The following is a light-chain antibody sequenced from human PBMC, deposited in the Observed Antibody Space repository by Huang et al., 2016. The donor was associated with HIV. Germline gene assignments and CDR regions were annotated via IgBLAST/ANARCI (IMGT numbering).Light chain of an antibody. V-gene: IGKV3-11*01. CDR3: QQRSNWPPIT. CDR2: DAS. Sequence: EIVLTQSPATLSLYPGETATLSCRASQSVSTYLAWYQQKPGQAPRLLIYDASNRATGIPARFSGSGSGTDFTLTISSLEPEDFAVYYCQQRSNWPPITFGPGTKVDIK. J-gene: IGKJ3*01. CDR1: QSVSTY.